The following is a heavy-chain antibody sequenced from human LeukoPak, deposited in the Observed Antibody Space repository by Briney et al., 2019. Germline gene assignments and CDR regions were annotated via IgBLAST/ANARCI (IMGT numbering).Heavy chain of an antibody. V-gene: IGHV3-7*01. CDR2: IKHDESET. Sequence: PGGSLRLSCAATGFPFYGYWMTWLRQAPGKGLEWVANIKHDESETNYADSVKDRFTISRDYAKNTLYLQMDSLTVEDTAVYFCAKAKEFDDGSGSGHYYPYFFDLWGQGTLVTASS. D-gene: IGHD3-10*01. CDR1: GFPFYGYW. J-gene: IGHJ4*02. CDR3: AKAKEFDDGSGSGHYYPYFFDL.